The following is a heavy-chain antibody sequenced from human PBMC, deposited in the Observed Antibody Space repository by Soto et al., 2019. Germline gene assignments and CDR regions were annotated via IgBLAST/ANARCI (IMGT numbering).Heavy chain of an antibody. CDR1: GGSISSYY. J-gene: IGHJ4*02. CDR3: ASAVPKYDFWSGYYTYYFDY. Sequence: PSETLSLTCTVSGGSISSYYWSWIRQPPGKGLEWIGYIYYSGSTNYNPSLKSRVTISVDTSKNQFSLKLSSVTAADTAVYYCASAVPKYDFWSGYYTYYFDYWGQGTLVTSPQ. V-gene: IGHV4-59*01. D-gene: IGHD3-3*01. CDR2: IYYSGST.